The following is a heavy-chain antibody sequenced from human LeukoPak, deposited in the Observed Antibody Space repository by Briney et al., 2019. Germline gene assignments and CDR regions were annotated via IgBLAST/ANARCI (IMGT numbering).Heavy chain of an antibody. D-gene: IGHD3-16*02. CDR2: ISAYNGNT. V-gene: IGHV1-18*01. CDR3: ARSQYDYIWGNYRNPDY. J-gene: IGHJ4*02. Sequence: ASVKVSCKASGYTFTRYGSTWVRQAPGQGLEWMEWISAYNGNTNYAQKVQGRVTMTTDTSTSTAYTELRSLRSDDTAVYYCARSQYDYIWGNYRNPDYWGQGTLVTVSS. CDR1: GYTFTRYG.